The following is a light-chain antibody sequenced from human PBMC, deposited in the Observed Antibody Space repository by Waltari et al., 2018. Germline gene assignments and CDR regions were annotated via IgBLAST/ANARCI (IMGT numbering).Light chain of an antibody. CDR2: GSS. J-gene: IGKJ2*01. Sequence: EIVLTQSPATLSLSPGERATLSCRASQSVFTSLAWYQQKPGQDPRLLIYGSSSRATGIPARFSGSGSGTDFTLAISSLEPEDFAVYYCQQRSHWPPEYTFGQGTKLEIK. V-gene: IGKV3-11*01. CDR1: QSVFTS. CDR3: QQRSHWPPEYT.